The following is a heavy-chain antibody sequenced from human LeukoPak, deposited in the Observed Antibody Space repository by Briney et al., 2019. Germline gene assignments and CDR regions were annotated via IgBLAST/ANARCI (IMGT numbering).Heavy chain of an antibody. V-gene: IGHV4-34*01. CDR3: ARRRYMDV. CDR2: INHSGST. J-gene: IGHJ6*03. CDR1: GGSFSGYC. Sequence: SETLSLTCAVYGGSFSGYCWSWIRQPPGKGLEWIGEINHSGSTNYNPSLKSRVTISVDTSKNQFSLKLSSVTAADTAVYYCARRRYMDVWGKGTTVTISS.